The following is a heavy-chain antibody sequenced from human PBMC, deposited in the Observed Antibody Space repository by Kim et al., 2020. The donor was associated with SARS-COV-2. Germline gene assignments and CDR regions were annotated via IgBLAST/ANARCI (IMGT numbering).Heavy chain of an antibody. J-gene: IGHJ6*02. V-gene: IGHV3-30-3*01. CDR3: ARDEEDDFWRSYGMDV. CDR1: GFTFSSYA. D-gene: IGHD3-3*01. Sequence: GGSLRLSCAASGFTFSSYAMHWVRQAPGKGLEWVAVISYDGSNKYYADSVKGRFTISRDNSKNTLYLQMNSLRAEDTAVYYCARDEEDDFWRSYGMDVWGQGTTVTVSS. CDR2: ISYDGSNK.